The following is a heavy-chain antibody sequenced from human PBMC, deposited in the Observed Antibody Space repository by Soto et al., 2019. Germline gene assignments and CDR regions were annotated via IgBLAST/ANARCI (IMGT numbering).Heavy chain of an antibody. CDR1: GGSISSYY. CDR3: ARHLYYDFPGWFDP. D-gene: IGHD3-3*01. CDR2: IYYSGST. Sequence: SETLSLTCTVSGGSISSYYWSWIRQPPGKGLEWIGYIYYSGSTNYNPSLKSRVIISVDTSKNQFSLKLSSVTAADTAVYYCARHLYYDFPGWFDPWGQGTLVTVSS. V-gene: IGHV4-59*08. J-gene: IGHJ5*02.